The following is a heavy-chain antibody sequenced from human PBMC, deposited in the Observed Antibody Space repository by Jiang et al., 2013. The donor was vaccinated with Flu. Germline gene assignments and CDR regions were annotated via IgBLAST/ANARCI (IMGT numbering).Heavy chain of an antibody. CDR1: GGSIRQSNFY. V-gene: IGHV4-39*07. Sequence: PGLVKPSETLSLTCTVSGGSIRQSNFYWGWIRQPPGKGLEWIGSIHYSGSTFYNPSLKSRLTMSLDTSKNQFSLRLSSVTAADTAVYYCAPRTGCSGGTCYRYWGQGTLVTVSS. CDR2: IHYSGST. D-gene: IGHD2-15*01. CDR3: APRTGCSGGTCYRY. J-gene: IGHJ4*02.